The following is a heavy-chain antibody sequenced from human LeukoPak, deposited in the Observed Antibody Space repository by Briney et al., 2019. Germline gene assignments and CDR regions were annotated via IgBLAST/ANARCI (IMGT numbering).Heavy chain of an antibody. CDR1: GYTFTGHY. V-gene: IGHV1-2*02. CDR3: ARDQNYYDTNTYYGIDC. J-gene: IGHJ4*02. CDR2: INANNGAT. Sequence: ASVEVSCKASGYTFTGHYIHWVRQAPGQGLEWMGWINANNGATHCAQKFQDRVTMTRDTSISTAYMELIRLTSDDTAVYYCARDQNYYDTNTYYGIDCWGQGSLVTVSS. D-gene: IGHD3-22*01.